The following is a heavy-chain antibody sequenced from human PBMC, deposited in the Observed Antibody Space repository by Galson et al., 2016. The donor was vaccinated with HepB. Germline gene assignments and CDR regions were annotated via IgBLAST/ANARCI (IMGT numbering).Heavy chain of an antibody. V-gene: IGHV3-48*02. CDR1: GFTFSRSC. CDR3: ARELVRSAFDL. J-gene: IGHJ3*01. Sequence: SLRLSCAASGFTFSRSCLNWVRQVPGKGLQWISYISSSISTIYYADSVKGRFTISRDNAKNSVYLQMNSLRDDDTGVYYCARELVRSAFDLWGQGTLVTVS. D-gene: IGHD6-6*01. CDR2: ISSSISTI.